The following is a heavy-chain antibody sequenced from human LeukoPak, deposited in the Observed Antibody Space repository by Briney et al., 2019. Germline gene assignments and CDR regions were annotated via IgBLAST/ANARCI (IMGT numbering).Heavy chain of an antibody. CDR3: ARTYHYGSGSYFLFDF. Sequence: SETLSLTCTVSDDSISGHYWSWIRQPPETGLEWIGYIYYSGSTDYNPSLKSRVTISVDTSKNQLSLKLSSVTAADTAVYYCARTYHYGSGSYFLFDFWGQGTLVTVSS. CDR2: IYYSGST. CDR1: DDSISGHY. D-gene: IGHD3-10*01. J-gene: IGHJ4*02. V-gene: IGHV4-59*11.